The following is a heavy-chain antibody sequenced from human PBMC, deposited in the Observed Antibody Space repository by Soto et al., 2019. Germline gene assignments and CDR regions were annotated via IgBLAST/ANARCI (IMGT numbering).Heavy chain of an antibody. CDR3: ARRGPVAGTEDY. J-gene: IGHJ4*02. Sequence: QLQLQESGPGLVKPSETLSLTCTVSGGSISSSSYYWGWIRQPPGKGLEWIGSIYYSGSTYYNPSLKSRVPISVDTSKNQFSLKLSSVTAADTAVYYCARRGPVAGTEDYWGQGTLVTVSS. CDR1: GGSISSSSYY. V-gene: IGHV4-39*01. CDR2: IYYSGST. D-gene: IGHD6-19*01.